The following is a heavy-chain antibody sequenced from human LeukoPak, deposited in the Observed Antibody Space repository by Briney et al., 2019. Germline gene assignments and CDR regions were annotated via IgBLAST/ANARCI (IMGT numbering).Heavy chain of an antibody. D-gene: IGHD3-10*01. V-gene: IGHV3-9*01. CDR1: GFTFSSYS. J-gene: IGHJ4*02. Sequence: GGSLRLSCAASGFTFSSYSMNWVRQAPGKGLEWVSGISWNSAYVGYTDSVKGRFTISRDNAKNSLYLQMNSLRAEDTALYYCAKGPTGSGRFDYWGQGALVTVSS. CDR2: ISWNSAYV. CDR3: AKGPTGSGRFDY.